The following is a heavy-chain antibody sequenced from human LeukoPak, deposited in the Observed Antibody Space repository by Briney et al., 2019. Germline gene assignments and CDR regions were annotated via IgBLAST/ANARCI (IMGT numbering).Heavy chain of an antibody. CDR2: IYTSGST. D-gene: IGHD4-23*01. CDR1: RGSISSGSYY. V-gene: IGHV4-61*02. CDR3: AREVADYGGYYYYHYMDV. J-gene: IGHJ6*03. Sequence: SETLSLTCTVSRGSISSGSYYWSWIRQPAGKGLEWIGRIYTSGSTNYNPSLKSRVTMSVDTSKNQFSLKLSSVTAADTAMYYCAREVADYGGYYYYHYMDVWGKGTTVTISS.